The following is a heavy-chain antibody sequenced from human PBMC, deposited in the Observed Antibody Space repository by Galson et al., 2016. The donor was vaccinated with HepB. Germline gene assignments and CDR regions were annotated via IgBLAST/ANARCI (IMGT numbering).Heavy chain of an antibody. Sequence: SLRLSCAASEFTFRSYWMHWVRQAPGKGLVWVSGINSDGSSTNYADSVKGRSTISRDNAEDTLYLQMSSLRAEDAAVYYCAQSTLKSPSTSSWYYFHYWGRGTLVTVSS. J-gene: IGHJ4*02. V-gene: IGHV3-74*01. CDR1: EFTFRSYW. D-gene: IGHD2-2*01. CDR2: INSDGSST. CDR3: AQSTLKSPSTSSWYYFHY.